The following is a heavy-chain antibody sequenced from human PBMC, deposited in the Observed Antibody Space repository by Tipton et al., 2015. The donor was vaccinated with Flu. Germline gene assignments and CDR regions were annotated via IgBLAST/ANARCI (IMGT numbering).Heavy chain of an antibody. D-gene: IGHD3-22*01. CDR1: GDALSSSGYY. CDR2: IFYSGSL. J-gene: IGHJ4*01. V-gene: IGHV4-31*03. CDR3: ARGDSHGWAVR. Sequence: LRLSCTVSGDALSSSGYYWSWIRRPPGKGLEWIGYIFYSGSLYYNPSLESRVRISIDTTQNEVSLKVTSVTVADTAVYYCARGDSHGWAVRWGQGTRVTVSS.